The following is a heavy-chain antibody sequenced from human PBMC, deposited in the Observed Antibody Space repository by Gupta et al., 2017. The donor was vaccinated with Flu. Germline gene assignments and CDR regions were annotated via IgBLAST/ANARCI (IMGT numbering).Heavy chain of an antibody. J-gene: IGHJ5*02. Sequence: ELQLVESGGGLVQPGRSLRPSCAASGFNFCGHFMHWVRQAPGKGLVWVSRIRFDGTATSYAASVQGRFTIARDNARNTLYLQMNNLRVEDTALYYCAREVVNNWLDPWGRGTLVTVSS. V-gene: IGHV3-74*01. CDR2: IRFDGTAT. CDR1: GFNFCGHF. D-gene: IGHD2-15*01. CDR3: AREVVNNWLDP.